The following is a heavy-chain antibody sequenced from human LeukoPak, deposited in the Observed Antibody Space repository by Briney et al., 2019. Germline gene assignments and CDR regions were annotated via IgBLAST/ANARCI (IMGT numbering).Heavy chain of an antibody. CDR3: ARLDYYDSIGHDY. V-gene: IGHV4-59*08. J-gene: IGHJ4*02. Sequence: SETLSLTCTVSGGSISSYYWSWIRQPPGKGLEWIGYIYYSGSTNYNPSLKSRVTISVDTSKNQFSLKLSSVTAADTAVYYCARLDYYDSIGHDYWGQGTLVTVSS. D-gene: IGHD3-22*01. CDR1: GGSISSYY. CDR2: IYYSGST.